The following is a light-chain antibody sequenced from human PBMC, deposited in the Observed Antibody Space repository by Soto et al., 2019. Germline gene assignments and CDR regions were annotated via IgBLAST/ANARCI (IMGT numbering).Light chain of an antibody. CDR1: QSVSSSS. J-gene: IGKJ3*01. CDR3: LQHNSYPLT. CDR2: GAS. Sequence: EIVLTQSPGTLSLSPGERATLSCRASQSVSSSSLAWYQHKRGQAPRLLIHGASSRATGIPDRFSGSGSGTDFTLTISRLEPEDFATYYCLQHNSYPLTFGPGTKVDIK. V-gene: IGKV3-20*01.